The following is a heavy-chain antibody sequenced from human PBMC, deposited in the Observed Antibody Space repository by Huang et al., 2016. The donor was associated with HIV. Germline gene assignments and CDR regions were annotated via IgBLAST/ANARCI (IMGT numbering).Heavy chain of an antibody. Sequence: QVQLVESGGGVVQPGGSLRLYCTASRFTFSSYGMHWVRQAPGKGLELVAVIRYDGSNKYYADSVKGRFTISRDNSKNTLYLQMNSLRAEDTAVYYCAKSSVPLYSYGPHYFDYWGQGTLVTVSS. D-gene: IGHD5-18*01. J-gene: IGHJ4*02. CDR1: RFTFSSYG. V-gene: IGHV3-30*02. CDR3: AKSSVPLYSYGPHYFDY. CDR2: IRYDGSNK.